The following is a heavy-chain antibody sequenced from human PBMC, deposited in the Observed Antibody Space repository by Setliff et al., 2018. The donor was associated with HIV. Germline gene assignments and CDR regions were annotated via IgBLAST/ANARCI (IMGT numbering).Heavy chain of an antibody. Sequence: GGSLRLSCAASGFPFSNYWMGWVRQAPGKGLEWVANIKEDGSEKDYVDSVKGRFTISRDNSKNTLYLQMNSLRADDTAVYYCAKDRITGYYNFWSGPNFDYWGQGTLVTVSS. CDR1: GFPFSNYW. V-gene: IGHV3-7*03. CDR2: IKEDGSEK. CDR3: AKDRITGYYNFWSGPNFDY. D-gene: IGHD3-3*01. J-gene: IGHJ4*02.